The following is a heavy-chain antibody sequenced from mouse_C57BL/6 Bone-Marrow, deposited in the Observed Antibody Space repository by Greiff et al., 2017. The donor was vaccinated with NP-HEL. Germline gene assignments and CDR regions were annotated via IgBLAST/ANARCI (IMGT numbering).Heavy chain of an antibody. Sequence: VQLQQPGAELVRPGSSVKLSCKASGYTFTSYWMHWVKQRPIQGLEWIGNIDPSDSETHYNQKFKDKATLTVDKSSSTAYMQLSSLTSEDSAVYYCARIANYYGSSWYYFDYWGQGTTLTVSS. J-gene: IGHJ2*01. V-gene: IGHV1-52*01. CDR3: ARIANYYGSSWYYFDY. CDR1: GYTFTSYW. D-gene: IGHD1-1*01. CDR2: IDPSDSET.